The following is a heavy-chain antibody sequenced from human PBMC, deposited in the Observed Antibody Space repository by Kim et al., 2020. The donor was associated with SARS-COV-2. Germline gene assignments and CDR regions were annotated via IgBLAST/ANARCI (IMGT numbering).Heavy chain of an antibody. J-gene: IGHJ4*02. D-gene: IGHD4-17*01. Sequence: GGSLRLSCAASGFTFSSYGMHWVRQAPGKGLEWVAVIWYDGSNKYYADSVKGRFTISRDNSKNTLYLQMNSLRAEDTAVYYCARDLLGGVYGDQSYYIDYCGQGTLVTVSS. CDR2: IWYDGSNK. CDR1: GFTFSSYG. CDR3: ARDLLGGVYGDQSYYIDY. V-gene: IGHV3-33*01.